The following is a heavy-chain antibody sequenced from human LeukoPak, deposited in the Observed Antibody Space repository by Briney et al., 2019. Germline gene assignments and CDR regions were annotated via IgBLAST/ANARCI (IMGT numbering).Heavy chain of an antibody. CDR3: ARGGSSSRGNNWFDP. CDR1: GGSISSGDYY. Sequence: SQTLSLTCTVSGGSISSGDYYWSWIRQPPGKGLEWTGYIYYSGSTYYNPSLKSRVTISVDTSKNQFSLKLSSVTAADTAVYYCARGGSSSRGNNWFDPWGQGTLVTVSS. D-gene: IGHD6-6*01. J-gene: IGHJ5*02. V-gene: IGHV4-30-4*01. CDR2: IYYSGST.